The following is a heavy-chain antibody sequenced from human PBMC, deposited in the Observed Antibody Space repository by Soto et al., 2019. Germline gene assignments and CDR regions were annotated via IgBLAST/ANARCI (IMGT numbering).Heavy chain of an antibody. V-gene: IGHV4-28*03. Sequence: SETLSLTCGVSGLSVTSNNCWACIRQSPGKGLEWIGSRSHSGSTYYNPSLNSRVTISVDTSKNQFSLRLTSVTAADTAIYYCTRDLNIMWFFSWGQGTLVTVYS. CDR2: RSHSGST. J-gene: IGHJ5*01. CDR3: TRDLNIMWFFS. CDR1: GLSVTSNNC.